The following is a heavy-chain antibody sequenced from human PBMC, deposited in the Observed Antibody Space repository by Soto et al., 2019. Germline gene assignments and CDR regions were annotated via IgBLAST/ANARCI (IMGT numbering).Heavy chain of an antibody. Sequence: ASVKVSCKASGYILTNHYIHWVRQAPGQGLEWMGIINPSGGSTNYLQKFQGRITMTRDTSTSTVYMELSSLRSEDMAVYFCARADYYDSSGFYYDCWGQGSLVTVSS. CDR2: INPSGGST. CDR1: GYILTNHY. J-gene: IGHJ4*02. CDR3: ARADYYDSSGFYYDC. V-gene: IGHV1-46*01. D-gene: IGHD3-22*01.